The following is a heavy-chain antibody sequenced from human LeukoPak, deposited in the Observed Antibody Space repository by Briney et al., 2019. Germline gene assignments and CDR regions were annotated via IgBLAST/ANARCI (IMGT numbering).Heavy chain of an antibody. D-gene: IGHD5-12*01. Sequence: GGSLRLSCAASGFTFSSYWMHWVRQAPGKGLVWVSRTNSDGSSTSYADSVKGRFTISRDNAKNTLYLQMNSLRAEDTAVYYCARVLVATDALGDYWGQGTLVTVSS. CDR1: GFTFSSYW. CDR3: ARVLVATDALGDY. J-gene: IGHJ4*02. CDR2: TNSDGSST. V-gene: IGHV3-74*01.